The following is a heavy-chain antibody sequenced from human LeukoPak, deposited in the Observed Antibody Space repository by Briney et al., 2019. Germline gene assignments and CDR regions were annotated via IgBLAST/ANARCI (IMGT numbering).Heavy chain of an antibody. CDR2: ISYDGRNK. D-gene: IGHD6-13*01. V-gene: IGHV3-30*18. Sequence: PGGSLRLSCTASGFTFSSYGIHWVRQAPGKGLEWVAVISYDGRNKNYTDSVKGRFTISRDNSKNTLYLQMNSLRAEDTAVYYCAKDYGGTKLAAAGIFDYWGQGTLVTVSS. CDR3: AKDYGGTKLAAAGIFDY. CDR1: GFTFSSYG. J-gene: IGHJ4*02.